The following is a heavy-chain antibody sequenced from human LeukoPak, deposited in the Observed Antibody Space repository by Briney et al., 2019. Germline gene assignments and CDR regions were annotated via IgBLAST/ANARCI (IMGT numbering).Heavy chain of an antibody. V-gene: IGHV4-39*07. Sequence: SETLSLTCTVSGGSISSSSYYWGWIRQPPGKGLEWIGSIYYSGSTYYNPSLKSRVTISVDTSKNQFSLKLSSVTAADTAVYYCARDISSGSYRDAFDIWGQGTMVTVSS. J-gene: IGHJ3*02. CDR1: GGSISSSSYY. CDR3: ARDISSGSYRDAFDI. CDR2: IYYSGST. D-gene: IGHD1-26*01.